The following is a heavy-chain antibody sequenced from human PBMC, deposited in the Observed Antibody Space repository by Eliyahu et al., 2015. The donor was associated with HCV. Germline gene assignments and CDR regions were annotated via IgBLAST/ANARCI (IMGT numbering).Heavy chain of an antibody. CDR3: ARDPMVRDPDAFDI. D-gene: IGHD3-10*01. Sequence: QVQLQESGPGLVKPSGTLSLTCAVSGGSISSSNWWSWVRQPPGKGLEWIGEIYHWGGPQLHPSLKSRVTISVDKSKNQFSLKLSSVTAADTAVYYCARDPMVRDPDAFDIWGQGTMVTVSS. V-gene: IGHV4-4*02. CDR2: IYHWGGP. CDR1: GGSISSSNW. J-gene: IGHJ3*02.